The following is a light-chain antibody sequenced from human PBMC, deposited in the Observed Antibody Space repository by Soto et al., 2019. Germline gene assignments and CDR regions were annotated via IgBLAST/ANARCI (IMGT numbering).Light chain of an antibody. J-gene: IGKJ5*01. CDR2: DAS. V-gene: IGKV3-15*01. CDR3: QQYNNWPPN. Sequence: EIVMTQSPATLSVSPGERATLSSRASESVGRHLAWYQQKPGQAPKLLIFDASTRATGVPARFSGSGSGTEFTLTISSLQSEDNAVYYCQQYNNWPPNFGQGTRLEIK. CDR1: ESVGRH.